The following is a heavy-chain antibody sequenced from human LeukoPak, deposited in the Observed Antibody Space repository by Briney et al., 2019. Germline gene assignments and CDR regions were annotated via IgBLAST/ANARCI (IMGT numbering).Heavy chain of an antibody. Sequence: SETLSLTCTVSGGSISSGSYYWSWIRQPAGKGLEWIGRIYTSGGTNYNPSLKSRVTISVDTSKNQFSLKLSSVTAADTAVYYCARASLGSTLLSWGQATLVTVSS. CDR3: ARASLGSTLLS. D-gene: IGHD6-13*01. J-gene: IGHJ4*02. V-gene: IGHV4-61*02. CDR2: IYTSGGT. CDR1: GGSISSGSYY.